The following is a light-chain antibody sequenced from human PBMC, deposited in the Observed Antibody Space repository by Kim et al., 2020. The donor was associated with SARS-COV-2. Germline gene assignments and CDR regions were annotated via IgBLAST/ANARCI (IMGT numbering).Light chain of an antibody. Sequence: LSASVGDRVTITCQASEDISIYLNWYQQKPGKAPKLLINDASKLETGVPSRFTGSGSGTSFTFTVSSLQPEDIATYYCQQYKSLPAFGGGTKLEIK. CDR2: DAS. CDR1: EDISIY. V-gene: IGKV1-33*01. J-gene: IGKJ4*01. CDR3: QQYKSLPA.